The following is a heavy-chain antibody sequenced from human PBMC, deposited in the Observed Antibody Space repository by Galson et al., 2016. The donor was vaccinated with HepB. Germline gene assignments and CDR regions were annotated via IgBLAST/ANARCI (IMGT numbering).Heavy chain of an antibody. V-gene: IGHV1-18*01. CDR2: VSGYNGKT. CDR3: ARQYSSSSKFDP. Sequence: SVKVSCKAYGYTFSSYDISWVRQAPGQELEWVGWVSGYNGKTRYAQKFQDRVTVTADTSTNTAYMELRSLRSDDTAMFYCARQYSSSSKFDPWGQGTLVTVPS. J-gene: IGHJ5*02. CDR1: GYTFSSYD. D-gene: IGHD6-6*01.